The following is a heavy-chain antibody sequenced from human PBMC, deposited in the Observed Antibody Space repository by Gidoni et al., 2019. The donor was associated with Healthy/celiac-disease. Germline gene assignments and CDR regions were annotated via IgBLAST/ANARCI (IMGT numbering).Heavy chain of an antibody. CDR2: IWYDGSNK. CDR3: ARSGYSSSWYWFDP. J-gene: IGHJ5*02. D-gene: IGHD6-13*01. V-gene: IGHV3-33*01. CDR1: GCPFSSYG. Sequence: QVQLVESGGGVVQPWRSLRLSCAASGCPFSSYGMHWVRQAPGKGLEWVAVIWYDGSNKYYADSVKGRFTISRDNSKNTLYLQMNSLRAGDTAVYYCARSGYSSSWYWFDPWGQGTLVTVSS.